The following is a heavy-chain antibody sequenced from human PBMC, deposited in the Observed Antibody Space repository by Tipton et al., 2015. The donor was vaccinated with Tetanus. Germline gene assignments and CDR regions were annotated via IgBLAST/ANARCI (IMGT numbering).Heavy chain of an antibody. D-gene: IGHD3-10*01. Sequence: GLVKPSETLSLTCTVSGGSISGSRNFWGWIRQTPARGLEWIGSVDYTGHTYHNPSLKSRVTTSVDTSKNHFSLKLSSVTAADTAVYYCARGTMVRGVIFLDYWGQGTLVTVSS. J-gene: IGHJ4*02. CDR1: GGSISGSRNF. CDR2: VDYTGHT. CDR3: ARGTMVRGVIFLDY. V-gene: IGHV4-39*02.